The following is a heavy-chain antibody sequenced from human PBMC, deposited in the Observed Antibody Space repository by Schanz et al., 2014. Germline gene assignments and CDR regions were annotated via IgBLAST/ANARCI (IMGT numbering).Heavy chain of an antibody. Sequence: DVQLVESGGGLVQPGGSLRLSCAASGFTFTGHWMSWVRQAPGKGLEWVANIKEDGSKKYYVDSVRGRFTISRDNAKNSLYLQLNSLTAEDTAVYHCARDDSPSTKPFDSWGQGTLVSVSS. J-gene: IGHJ4*02. CDR1: GFTFTGHW. CDR3: ARDDSPSTKPFDS. CDR2: IKEDGSKK. D-gene: IGHD2-21*01. V-gene: IGHV3-7*01.